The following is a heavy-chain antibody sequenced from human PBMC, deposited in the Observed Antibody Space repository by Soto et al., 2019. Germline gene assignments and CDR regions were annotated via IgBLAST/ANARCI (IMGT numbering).Heavy chain of an antibody. CDR3: ARAGTNMVQFDY. CDR2: IYYSGST. V-gene: IGHV4-59*01. Sequence: SETLSLTCTVSGGSINSYFWSWIRQSPGKGLEWIGHIYYSGSTSYNPSLKSRVSISVDTSKNQFSLEVHSVTAADTAVYYCARAGTNMVQFDYWGQGTLVTVSS. D-gene: IGHD3-10*01. CDR1: GGSINSYF. J-gene: IGHJ4*02.